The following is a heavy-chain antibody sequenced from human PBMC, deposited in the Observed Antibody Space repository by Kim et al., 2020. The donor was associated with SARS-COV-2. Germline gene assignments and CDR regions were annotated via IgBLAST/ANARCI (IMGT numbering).Heavy chain of an antibody. Sequence: STYYADSVKGRFTISRDNSKNTLYLQMNSLRAEDTAVYYCAKDRQAEVDYWGQGTLVTVSS. CDR2: ST. D-gene: IGHD6-19*01. J-gene: IGHJ4*02. V-gene: IGHV3-23*01. CDR3: AKDRQAEVDY.